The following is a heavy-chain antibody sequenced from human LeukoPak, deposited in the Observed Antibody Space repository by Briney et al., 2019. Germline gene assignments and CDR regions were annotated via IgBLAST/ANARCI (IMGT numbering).Heavy chain of an antibody. J-gene: IGHJ6*04. V-gene: IGHV4-34*01. CDR3: ARVGLAAGPNYYGMDV. CDR1: GGSFSGYY. CDR2: INHSGST. D-gene: IGHD6-13*01. Sequence: PSETLSLTCAVYGGSFSGYYWSWIRQPPGKGLEWIGEINHSGSTNYNPSLKSRATISVDMSKNQFSLKLSSVTAADTAVYYCARVGLAAGPNYYGMDVWGKGTTVTVSS.